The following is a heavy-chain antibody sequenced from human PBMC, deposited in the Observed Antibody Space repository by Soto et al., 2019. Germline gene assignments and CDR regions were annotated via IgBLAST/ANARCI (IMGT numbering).Heavy chain of an antibody. V-gene: IGHV1-69*02. D-gene: IGHD2-2*01. J-gene: IGHJ6*02. CDR1: GGTFSSYT. Sequence: SVKVSCKASGGTFSSYTISWVRQAPGQGLEWMGRIIPILGIANYAQKFQGRVTITADKSTSTAYMELSSLRSEDTAVYYCARAVGYCSSTSCYDRAPDYYYGMDVWGQGTTVTVSS. CDR2: IIPILGIA. CDR3: ARAVGYCSSTSCYDRAPDYYYGMDV.